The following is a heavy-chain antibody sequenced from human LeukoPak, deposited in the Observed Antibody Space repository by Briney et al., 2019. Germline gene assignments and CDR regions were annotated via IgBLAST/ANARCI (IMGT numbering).Heavy chain of an antibody. D-gene: IGHD6-6*01. J-gene: IGHJ4*02. CDR2: IYTSGGT. CDR3: ARLTRLSTSPDRYYLDY. CDR1: GDSISSYY. Sequence: PSETLSLTCTVSGDSISSYYWSWLRQPPGKGLEWIGYIYTSGGTNYIPSLKGRVTISIDTSKNQFSLKLSSVTVADSAVYYCARLTRLSTSPDRYYLDYWGQGTLVTVSS. V-gene: IGHV4-4*09.